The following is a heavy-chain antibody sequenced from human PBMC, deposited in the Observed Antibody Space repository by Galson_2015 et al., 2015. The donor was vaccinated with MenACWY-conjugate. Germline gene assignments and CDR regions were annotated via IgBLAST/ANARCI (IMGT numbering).Heavy chain of an antibody. CDR3: TRGGAAENDY. D-gene: IGHD6-13*01. CDR1: GFNFGSYS. CDR2: ISSSSGYR. V-gene: IGHV3-21*01. Sequence: SLRLSCAASGFNFGSYSMNWVRQAPGKGLEWVSAISSSSGYRYYGDSVKGRVFVSRDNDKNSLFLQLNSLRVDDTAVYYYTRGGAAENDYWGPGTLVTVSS. J-gene: IGHJ4*02.